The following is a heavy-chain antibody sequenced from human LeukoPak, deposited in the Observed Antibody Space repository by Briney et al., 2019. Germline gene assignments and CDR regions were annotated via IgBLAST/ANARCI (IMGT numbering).Heavy chain of an antibody. D-gene: IGHD1/OR15-1a*01. V-gene: IGHV3-7*01. CDR1: GFTFSGYE. J-gene: IGHJ4*01. CDR2: IRQEGGEK. Sequence: GGSLRLSCSVSGFTFSGYEVNWVRQAPAKGLEWVASIRQEGGEKSYVDSVKGRFTISRDNTKNSLYLQMSSLRAEDTAVYYCARDGTAPGLYFDLWGQGTLVTVSS. CDR3: ARDGTAPGLYFDL.